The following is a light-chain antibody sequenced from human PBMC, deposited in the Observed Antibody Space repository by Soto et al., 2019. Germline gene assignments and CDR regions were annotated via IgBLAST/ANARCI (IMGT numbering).Light chain of an antibody. CDR3: QQYDNWGLT. CDR1: QDISNY. CDR2: DAS. Sequence: DIQMTQSPSSLSASVGDRVTITCQASQDISNYLNWYQQKPGKAPKLLIYDASNLETGVPSRFSGSGSGTDFTFTISSLQPEDIATYYCQQYDNWGLTFGGGTKVEIK. V-gene: IGKV1-33*01. J-gene: IGKJ4*01.